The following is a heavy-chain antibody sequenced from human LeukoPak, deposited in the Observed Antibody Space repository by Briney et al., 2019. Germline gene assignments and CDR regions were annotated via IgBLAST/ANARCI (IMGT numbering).Heavy chain of an antibody. V-gene: IGHV1-46*01. CDR3: ARAEVIVGPTGFAY. CDR2: ITPSGRST. D-gene: IGHD1-26*01. Sequence: ASVKVSCKSSGYTFISYYIHWVQRTPVPGPESIGIITPSGRSTTSAQTFQGRVTMTRDTSKSTVYMELSSLRSEDTAVYYCARAEVIVGPTGFAYWGQGTLVTVSS. CDR1: GYTFISYY. J-gene: IGHJ4*02.